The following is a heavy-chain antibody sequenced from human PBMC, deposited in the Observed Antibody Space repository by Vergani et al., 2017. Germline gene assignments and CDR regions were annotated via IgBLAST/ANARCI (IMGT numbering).Heavy chain of an antibody. D-gene: IGHD3-3*01. CDR2: ISGSGGST. V-gene: IGHV3-23*01. Sequence: EVQLLESGGGLVQPGGSLRLSCAASGFTFSSYAMSWVRQAPGKGLEWVSAISGSGGSTYYADSVKGRFTISRDNSKNTLYLQMNSLRPEDTAVYYCAATGDFWSGYSIGGQGTLVTVSS. CDR1: GFTFSSYA. CDR3: AATGDFWSGYSI. J-gene: IGHJ4*02.